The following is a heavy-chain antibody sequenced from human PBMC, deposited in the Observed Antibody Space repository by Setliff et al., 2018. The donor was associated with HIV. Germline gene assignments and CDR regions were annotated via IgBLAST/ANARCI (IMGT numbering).Heavy chain of an antibody. J-gene: IGHJ6*03. CDR1: GGSINRGTYY. Sequence: PSETLSLTCSVSGGSINRGTYYWTWIRQSAGKGLEWIGHIYSSGSTNYNPSLKSRVTILVGTSKNQFSLKLSSVTAADTAVYYCARDGPLEGSYRYYYYMDVWGKGTTVTVSS. D-gene: IGHD3-10*01. CDR3: ARDGPLEGSYRYYYYMDV. CDR2: IYSSGST. V-gene: IGHV4-61*10.